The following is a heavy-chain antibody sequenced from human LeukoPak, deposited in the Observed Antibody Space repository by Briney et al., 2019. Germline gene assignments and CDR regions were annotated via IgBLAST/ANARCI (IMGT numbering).Heavy chain of an antibody. CDR2: IKHDGSEK. CDR1: GFTFSSYW. D-gene: IGHD6-19*01. CDR3: ARDSRWLLDY. Sequence: GGSLRLSCAASGFTFSSYWMSWVRQAPEKGLEWVATIKHDGSEKHYVDSVTGRFTISRDNTKNALYLQMNNLRADDTAVYFCARDSRWLLDYWGQGTLITVSS. V-gene: IGHV3-7*03. J-gene: IGHJ4*02.